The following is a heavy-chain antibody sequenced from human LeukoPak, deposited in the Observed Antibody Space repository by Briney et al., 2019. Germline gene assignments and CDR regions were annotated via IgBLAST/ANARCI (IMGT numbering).Heavy chain of an antibody. CDR2: IYFSGSV. CDR1: GDITHY. J-gene: IGHJ4*02. V-gene: IGHV4-39*01. CDR3: AKHNGGGVVSYVAPGPPDYFDH. Sequence: SETLSLTCAVTGDITHYWGWVRQPPGKGPECIGSIYFSGSVYYNPSLRSRVTISLDTSTKQLSLKLSSVTVADTAIYCCAKHNGGGVVSYVAPGPPDYFDHWGQGALVIVSS. D-gene: IGHD1-26*01.